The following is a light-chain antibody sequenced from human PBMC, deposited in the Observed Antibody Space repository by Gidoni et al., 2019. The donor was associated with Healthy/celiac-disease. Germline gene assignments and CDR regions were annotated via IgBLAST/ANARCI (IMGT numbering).Light chain of an antibody. Sequence: EIVLTQSPGTLSLSPGERATLSCRASQSVSSSYFAWYQQTPGQVPMLLIYGASSRATGIPDMFSGSGSGTDFTLTISRLEHEDFAVYYWQQYGSSPGTFGQGTRLEIK. J-gene: IGKJ5*01. CDR2: GAS. V-gene: IGKV3-20*01. CDR1: QSVSSSY. CDR3: QQYGSSPGT.